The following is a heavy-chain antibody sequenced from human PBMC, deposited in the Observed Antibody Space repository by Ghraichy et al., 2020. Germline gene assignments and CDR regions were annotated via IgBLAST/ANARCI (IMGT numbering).Heavy chain of an antibody. D-gene: IGHD3-10*01. CDR1: RFTLSNYG. CDR2: MSHDASKI. CDR3: ARDRTHYSASGNYFRDDTLDL. V-gene: IGHV3-30*05. Sequence: GGSLRLSCVASRFTLSNYGMHWVRQAPGKGLQWVTFMSHDASKIDYAESVKGRFTISRDSSKNTLFLYISSLRPEDTANYFCARDRTHYSASGNYFRDDTLDLWGQGTMVTVSS. J-gene: IGHJ3*01.